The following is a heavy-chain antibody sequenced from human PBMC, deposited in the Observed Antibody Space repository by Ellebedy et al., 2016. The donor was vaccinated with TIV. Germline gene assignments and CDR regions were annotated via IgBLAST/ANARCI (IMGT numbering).Heavy chain of an antibody. Sequence: GESLKISCAASGFTFSSYWMHWVRQAPGKGLMWVSRINSDGSSTTYADSVRGRFAISRDNAKNSLYLQMDSLRAEDTAVYYCARDFDSWGQGTLVTVSS. J-gene: IGHJ4*02. CDR2: INSDGSST. CDR1: GFTFSSYW. V-gene: IGHV3-74*01. CDR3: ARDFDS.